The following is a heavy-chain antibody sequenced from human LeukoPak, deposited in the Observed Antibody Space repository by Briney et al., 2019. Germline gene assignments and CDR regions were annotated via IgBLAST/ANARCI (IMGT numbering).Heavy chain of an antibody. CDR3: AKDRLLWFGARDWFDP. V-gene: IGHV3-74*01. Sequence: GGSLRLSCAASGFTFSSYWMHWVRQAPGKGLVWVSRINSDGSSTSYADSVKGRFTISRDNSKNTLYLQMNSLRAEDTAVYYCAKDRLLWFGARDWFDPWGQGTLVTVSS. CDR1: GFTFSSYW. CDR2: INSDGSST. J-gene: IGHJ5*02. D-gene: IGHD3-10*01.